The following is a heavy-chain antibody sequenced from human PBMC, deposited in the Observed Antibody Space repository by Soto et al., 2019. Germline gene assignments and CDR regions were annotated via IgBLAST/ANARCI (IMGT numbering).Heavy chain of an antibody. CDR3: ARDKRDLRFLEWSYYFDF. Sequence: GGSLRLSCAASGFTFSSYAMHWVRQAPGKGLEWVALISYDGSDKDYADSVKGRFTISRDNSRNTLFLQMNSLRAEDMAVYYCARDKRDLRFLEWSYYFDFWGQGTLVTVSS. V-gene: IGHV3-30-3*01. J-gene: IGHJ4*02. D-gene: IGHD3-3*01. CDR1: GFTFSSYA. CDR2: ISYDGSDK.